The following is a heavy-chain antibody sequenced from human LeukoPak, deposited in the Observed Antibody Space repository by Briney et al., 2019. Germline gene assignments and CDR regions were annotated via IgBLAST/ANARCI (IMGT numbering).Heavy chain of an antibody. D-gene: IGHD4-17*01. V-gene: IGHV4-30-4*08. CDR3: ARGAYGDYVGTSDY. Sequence: SETLSLTCTVSGGSISSSSYYWGWIRQPPGKGLEWIGYIYYSGSTYYNPSLKSRVTISVDTSKNQFSLKLSSVTAADMAVYYCARGAYGDYVGTSDYWGQGTLVTVSS. CDR2: IYYSGST. J-gene: IGHJ4*02. CDR1: GGSISSSSYY.